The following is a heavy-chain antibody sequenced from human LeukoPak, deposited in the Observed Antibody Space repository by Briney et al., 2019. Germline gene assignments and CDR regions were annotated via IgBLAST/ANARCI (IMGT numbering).Heavy chain of an antibody. Sequence: PGGSLRLSCAASGFTFSNYGIHWVRQAPGKGLEWVAVISYDGSNKYYAESVKGRFTISRDNSKNTLFLQMNSLRAEDTAVYYCARGEEATAFRPDVFDIWGQGTMVTVSS. CDR1: GFTFSNYG. CDR2: ISYDGSNK. J-gene: IGHJ3*02. V-gene: IGHV3-30*03. D-gene: IGHD5-24*01. CDR3: ARGEEATAFRPDVFDI.